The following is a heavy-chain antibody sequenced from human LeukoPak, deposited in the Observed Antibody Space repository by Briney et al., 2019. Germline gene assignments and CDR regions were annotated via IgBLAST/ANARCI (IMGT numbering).Heavy chain of an antibody. Sequence: GESLKISCKVSGYTFANYWIGWVRKMPGKGLEWMGIIYPADSETRYSPSFQGQVTISVDKSISTAYLQWSSLKASDTAMYYCARKISGSYYGLDYWGQGTLVTVSS. D-gene: IGHD1-26*01. CDR3: ARKISGSYYGLDY. CDR2: IYPADSET. CDR1: GYTFANYW. J-gene: IGHJ4*02. V-gene: IGHV5-51*01.